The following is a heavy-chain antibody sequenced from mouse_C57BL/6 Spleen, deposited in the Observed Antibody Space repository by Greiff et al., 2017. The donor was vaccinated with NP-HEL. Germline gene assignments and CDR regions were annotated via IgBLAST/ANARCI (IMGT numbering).Heavy chain of an antibody. D-gene: IGHD3-2*02. CDR3: AKLRPYFDY. CDR2: INPNNGGT. Sequence: DVQLQESGPELVKPGASVKMSCKASGYTFTDYNMHWVKQSHGKSLEWIGYINPNNGGTSYNQKFKGKATLTVNKSSSTADMELRSLTSEASAVYYCAKLRPYFDYWGQGTTLTVSS. V-gene: IGHV1-22*01. CDR1: GYTFTDYN. J-gene: IGHJ2*01.